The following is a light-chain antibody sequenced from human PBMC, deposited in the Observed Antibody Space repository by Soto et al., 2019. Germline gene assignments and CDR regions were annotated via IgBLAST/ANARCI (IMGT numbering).Light chain of an antibody. CDR1: SSDVGGYKY. V-gene: IGLV2-14*01. CDR3: GSITRSSTSV. J-gene: IGLJ1*01. Sequence: QSALTQPPSASGSPGQSVTISCTGSSSDVGGYKYVSWYQQHPGKAPKLIIYEVSKRPSGVSNRFSGSKSGNTASLTISGIQAEDEGDYYCGSITRSSTSVFGTGTKLTVL. CDR2: EVS.